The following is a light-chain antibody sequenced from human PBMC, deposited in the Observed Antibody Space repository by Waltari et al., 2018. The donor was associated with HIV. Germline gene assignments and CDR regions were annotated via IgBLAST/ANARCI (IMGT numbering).Light chain of an antibody. Sequence: EIVMTQTPPFLSVAPGQAASISCKSSETLLQSDGKTYFYWYVQKTGQPPQLLLYEVSNRFTGVPDRFNGSGSGTDFTLILSRVEAEDVGVYYCMQSAQFPLTFGGGTKVEIK. V-gene: IGKV2D-29*01. CDR2: EVS. CDR1: ETLLQSDGKTY. CDR3: MQSAQFPLT. J-gene: IGKJ4*01.